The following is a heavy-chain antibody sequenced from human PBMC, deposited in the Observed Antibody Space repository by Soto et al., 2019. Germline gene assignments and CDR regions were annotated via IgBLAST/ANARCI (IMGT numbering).Heavy chain of an antibody. CDR2: INHSGST. V-gene: IGHV4-34*01. D-gene: IGHD6-6*01. CDR1: GGSFSGYY. Sequence: QVQLQQWGAGLLKASETLSLTCAVYGGSFSGYYWSWIRQPPGKGLEWIGEINHSGSTNYNPSLKSRVTISVDTSKNQFSLKLSSVTAADTAVYYCARGRRGSSSDHYFDYWGQGTLVTVSS. CDR3: ARGRRGSSSDHYFDY. J-gene: IGHJ4*02.